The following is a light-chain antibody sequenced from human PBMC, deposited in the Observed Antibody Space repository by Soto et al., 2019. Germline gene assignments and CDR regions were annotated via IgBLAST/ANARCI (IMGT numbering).Light chain of an antibody. CDR1: QSVSSSY. V-gene: IGKV3-20*01. CDR3: QHYKTWPLA. Sequence: EIVLTQSPGTLSLSPGERATLSCRASQSVSSSYLAWYQQKPGQAPRLLIYGASSRATGIPDRFSGNGSGTEFTLTISSLQSEDFAVYYCQHYKTWPLASGGGTKVDIK. CDR2: GAS. J-gene: IGKJ4*01.